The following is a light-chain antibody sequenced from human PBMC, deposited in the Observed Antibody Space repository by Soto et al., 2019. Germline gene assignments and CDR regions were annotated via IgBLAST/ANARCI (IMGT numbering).Light chain of an antibody. CDR2: DVS. CDR3: SSYTSSSTLYV. V-gene: IGLV2-14*01. J-gene: IGLJ1*01. CDR1: SSDVGNYNY. Sequence: QSALTQPASVSGSPGQSITISCTGTSSDVGNYNYVSWYQQHPGKAPKLMIYDVSNRPSGVSNRFSGSKSGNTASLTISGLQAEDDADYYCSSYTSSSTLYVFGAGTKVTVL.